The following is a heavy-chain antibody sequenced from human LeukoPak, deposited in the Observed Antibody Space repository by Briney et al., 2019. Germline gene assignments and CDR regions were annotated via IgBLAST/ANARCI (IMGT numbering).Heavy chain of an antibody. V-gene: IGHV4-34*01. Sequence: PSETLSLTYAVYGGSFSGYYWSWIRQPPGKGLEWIGEINHSGSTNYNPSLKSRVTISVDTSKNQFSLKLSSVTAADTAVYYCARGRGVWGPVYYGMDVWGQGTTVTVSS. J-gene: IGHJ6*02. CDR2: INHSGST. CDR3: ARGRGVWGPVYYGMDV. CDR1: GGSFSGYY. D-gene: IGHD2-21*02.